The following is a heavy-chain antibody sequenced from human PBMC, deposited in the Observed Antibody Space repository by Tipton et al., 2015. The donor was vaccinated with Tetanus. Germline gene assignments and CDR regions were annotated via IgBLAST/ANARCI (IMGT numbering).Heavy chain of an antibody. J-gene: IGHJ4*02. CDR2: ISGNGRRT. Sequence: SLRLSCATSGFTFSGYAMSWVRQAPGKGLEWVSMISGNGRRTIYADSVKGRFTTSRDSSENTLYLQMNSLRAEDTAVYLCAKRGQQWVVSSYFDSWGQGTLVAVSS. CDR3: AKRGQQWVVSSYFDS. V-gene: IGHV3-23*01. CDR1: GFTFSGYA. D-gene: IGHD6-19*01.